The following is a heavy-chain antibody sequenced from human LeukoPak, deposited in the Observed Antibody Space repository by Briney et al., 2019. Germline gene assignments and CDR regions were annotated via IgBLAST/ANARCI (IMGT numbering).Heavy chain of an antibody. D-gene: IGHD6-13*01. CDR3: ATPYDGGSWWDAFDI. J-gene: IGHJ3*02. CDR2: IIPIFGTA. CDR1: GYTFTSYA. Sequence: GASVKVSCKASGYTFTSYAMNWVRQAPGQGLEWMGGIIPIFGTANYAQKFQGRVTITADESTSTAYMELSSLRSEDTAVYYCATPYDGGSWWDAFDIWGQGTMVTVSS. V-gene: IGHV1-69*13.